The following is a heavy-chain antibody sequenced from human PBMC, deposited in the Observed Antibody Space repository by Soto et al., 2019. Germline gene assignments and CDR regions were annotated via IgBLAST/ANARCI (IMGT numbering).Heavy chain of an antibody. CDR3: ARGEDAFFYYGLDV. CDR1: GGSITSSY. Sequence: RSLTCTVSGGSITSSYWSWIRRPPGKGLEWIAYIYDTGISGYTPSTSYNPSLKSRVTMSVDTSKSQFSLKLTSVTAADTAVYYCARGEDAFFYYGLDVWGQGITVTVSS. J-gene: IGHJ6*02. CDR2: IYDTGISGYTPST. V-gene: IGHV4-59*01.